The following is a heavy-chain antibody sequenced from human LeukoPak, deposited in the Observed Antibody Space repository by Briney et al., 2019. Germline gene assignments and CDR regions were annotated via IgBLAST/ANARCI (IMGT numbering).Heavy chain of an antibody. CDR2: IKQDGNER. Sequence: GGSLRLSCVASGFIFSDYWMSWVRQAPGKGLEWVANIKQDGNERHYVDSVKGRFTISRDNAENSLYLQMNSLRVEDTAVYYCAREHYFYHMDGWGEGTTVTVSS. CDR3: AREHYFYHMDG. CDR1: GFIFSDYW. V-gene: IGHV3-7*01. J-gene: IGHJ6*03.